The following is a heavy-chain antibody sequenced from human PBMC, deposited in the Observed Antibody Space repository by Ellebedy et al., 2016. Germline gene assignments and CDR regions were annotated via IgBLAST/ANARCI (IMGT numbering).Heavy chain of an antibody. V-gene: IGHV4-4*02. CDR1: GGSVSNNNW. J-gene: IGHJ6*02. D-gene: IGHD2-15*01. CDR2: IIHSGST. CDR3: AKNGFYSVDV. Sequence: GSLRLSXAVSGGSVSNNNWWSCVRQSPGKEMEWIGEIIHSGSTHYNPSLKSRVTIFIDKSKNQFSLELTSVTAADTAVYYCAKNGFYSVDVWGQGTTVTVSS.